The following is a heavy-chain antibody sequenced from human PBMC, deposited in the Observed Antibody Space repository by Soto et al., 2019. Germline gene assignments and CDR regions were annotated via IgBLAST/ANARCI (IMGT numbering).Heavy chain of an antibody. CDR1: GYTFTSYG. V-gene: IGHV1-18*04. Sequence: ASVKVSCKASGYTFTSYGISWARQAPGQGLEWMGWISAYNGNTNYAQKLQGRVTMTTDTSTSTAYMELRSLRSDDTAVYYCARDSNPMIAAPPFDYWGQGTLVTVSS. J-gene: IGHJ4*02. CDR2: ISAYNGNT. D-gene: IGHD3-22*01. CDR3: ARDSNPMIAAPPFDY.